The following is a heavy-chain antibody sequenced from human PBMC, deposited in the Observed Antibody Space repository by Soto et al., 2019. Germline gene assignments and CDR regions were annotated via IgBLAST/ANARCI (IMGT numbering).Heavy chain of an antibody. CDR2: IYYSGST. J-gene: IGHJ5*02. CDR3: ARDRSGSYLSWFDP. CDR1: GGSISSYY. Sequence: NPSETLSLTCTVSGGSISSYYWSWIRQPPGKGLEWIGYIYYSGSTNYNPSLKSRVTISVDTSKNQFSLKLSSVTAADTAVYYCARDRSGSYLSWFDPWGQGTLVTVSS. D-gene: IGHD1-26*01. V-gene: IGHV4-59*01.